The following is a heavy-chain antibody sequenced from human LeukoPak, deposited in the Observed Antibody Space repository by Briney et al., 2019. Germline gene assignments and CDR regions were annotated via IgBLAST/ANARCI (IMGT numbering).Heavy chain of an antibody. Sequence: GGSLRLSCAASGFTFSSYAMSWVRQAPGKGLEWVSAISGSGGSTYYADSVKGRFTISRDNSKKTLYLQMNSMRAEDTAVYYCAIRLWFGELLRGDYWGQGTLVTVSS. CDR2: ISGSGGST. V-gene: IGHV3-23*01. D-gene: IGHD3-10*01. J-gene: IGHJ4*02. CDR3: AIRLWFGELLRGDY. CDR1: GFTFSSYA.